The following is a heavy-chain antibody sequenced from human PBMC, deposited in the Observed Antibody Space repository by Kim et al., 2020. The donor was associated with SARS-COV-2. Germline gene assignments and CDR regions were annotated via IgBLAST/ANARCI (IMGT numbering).Heavy chain of an antibody. D-gene: IGHD4-17*01. Sequence: ASVKVSCKASGYTFTGYYMHWVRQAPGQGLEWMGWINPNSGGTNYAQKFQGRVTMTRDTSISTAYMELSRLRSDDTAVYYCARDQNRRGPTVWFDPWGQGTLVTVSS. V-gene: IGHV1-2*02. CDR3: ARDQNRRGPTVWFDP. CDR2: INPNSGGT. CDR1: GYTFTGYY. J-gene: IGHJ5*02.